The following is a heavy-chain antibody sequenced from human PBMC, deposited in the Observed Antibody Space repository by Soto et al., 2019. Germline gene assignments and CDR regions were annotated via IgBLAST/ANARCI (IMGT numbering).Heavy chain of an antibody. CDR3: AKGLRYFDWLPLGNAFDI. V-gene: IGHV3-23*01. CDR2: ISGSGGST. Sequence: GGSLRLSCAASGFTFSSYAMSWVRQAPGKGLEWVSAISGSGGSTYYADSVKGRFTISSDNSKNTLYLQMNSLRAEETAVYYCAKGLRYFDWLPLGNAFDIWGQGTMVTVSS. J-gene: IGHJ3*02. D-gene: IGHD3-9*01. CDR1: GFTFSSYA.